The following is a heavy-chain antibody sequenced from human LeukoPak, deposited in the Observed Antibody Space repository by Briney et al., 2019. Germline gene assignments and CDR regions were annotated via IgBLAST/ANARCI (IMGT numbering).Heavy chain of an antibody. CDR3: ARDIVNGG. CDR1: GFTFSTDC. CDR2: IKGDGSHT. D-gene: IGHD2-8*01. J-gene: IGHJ4*02. Sequence: GGSLRLSCAASGFTFSTDCMHWVRQAPGKGLVWVSRIKGDGSHTDYADAVRGRFTISRDNTKNTLYLKMNSLRDEDTAIYYCARDIVNGGWGRGTGVMVSA. V-gene: IGHV3-74*01.